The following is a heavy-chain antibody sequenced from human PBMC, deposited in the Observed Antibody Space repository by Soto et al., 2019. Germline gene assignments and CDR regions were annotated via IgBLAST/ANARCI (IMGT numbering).Heavy chain of an antibody. Sequence: QVQVVQSGPEVKNPGSSVKVSCKASGGTLSSYAINWVRQAPGQGLEWVGGAIPVFDSTKYAQKYQGRVTSTADNSRSTVYLELTGLRFDDTAVYYCARGTLRRDGYTGDRDADYIYTMDVWGQGTTVTVS. CDR2: AIPVFDST. J-gene: IGHJ6*02. V-gene: IGHV1-69*06. CDR3: ARGTLRRDGYTGDRDADYIYTMDV. CDR1: GGTLSSYA. D-gene: IGHD4-17*01.